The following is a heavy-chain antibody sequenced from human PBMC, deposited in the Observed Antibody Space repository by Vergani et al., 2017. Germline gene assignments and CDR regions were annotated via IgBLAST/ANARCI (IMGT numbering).Heavy chain of an antibody. CDR3: AKDESYRAMYYFDY. D-gene: IGHD1-26*01. CDR1: GFTVSSNY. V-gene: IGHV3-23*04. CDR2: ISGSGGST. J-gene: IGHJ4*02. Sequence: EVQLVETGGGLIQPGGSLRLSCAASGFTVSSNYMSWVRQAPGKGLEWVSAISGSGGSTYYADSVKGRFTISRDNSKNTLYLQMNSLRAEDTAVYYCAKDESYRAMYYFDYWGQGTLVTVSS.